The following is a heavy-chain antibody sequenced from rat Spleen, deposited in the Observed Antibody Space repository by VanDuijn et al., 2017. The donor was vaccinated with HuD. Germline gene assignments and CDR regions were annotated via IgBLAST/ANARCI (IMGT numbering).Heavy chain of an antibody. V-gene: IGHV2-41*01. Sequence: QVQLKESGPGLGQPSQTLSLTCTVAGFSLTSYNVHWVRQPPGKGLEWMGVIWNIGGTRLNPALKSRLSISKDTSKSQVFLKMDSLQTEDTATYYCARDENGYLYTWFAYWGQGTLVTVSS. D-gene: IGHD4-6*01. CDR1: GFSLTSYN. CDR3: ARDENGYLYTWFAY. CDR2: IWNIGGT. J-gene: IGHJ3*01.